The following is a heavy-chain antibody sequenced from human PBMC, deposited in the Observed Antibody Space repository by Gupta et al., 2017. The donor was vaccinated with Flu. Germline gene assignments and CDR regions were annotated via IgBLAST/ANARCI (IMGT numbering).Heavy chain of an antibody. CDR2: IYYSGST. CDR3: ARHGDIVVVPAAIGGLGWFDP. J-gene: IGHJ5*02. CDR1: GGSIRSLSYY. D-gene: IGHD2-2*02. Sequence: QLQLPASGPGLVKPSETLSLTCTVSGGSIRSLSYYWGWLRQPPGKGLEWIGSIYYSGSTYYKPSLKSRVTISVDTSKNQCSLKLSSVTAADTAVYYGARHGDIVVVPAAIGGLGWFDPWGQGTLVTVSA. V-gene: IGHV4-39*01.